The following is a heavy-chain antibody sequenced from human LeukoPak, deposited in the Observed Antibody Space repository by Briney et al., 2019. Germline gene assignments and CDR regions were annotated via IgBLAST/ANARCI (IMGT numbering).Heavy chain of an antibody. CDR1: GFTFSVHG. CDR3: ARDGYYNVDY. CDR2: ITSSSDTI. D-gene: IGHD3-9*01. Sequence: GGSLRLSCAASGFTFSVHGMHWVRQAPGKGLEWVSYITSSSDTIYYADSVKGRFTFSRDNAKNALFLQMNSLRVEDTAVYFCARDGYYNVDYLGQGTLVTVSS. V-gene: IGHV3-48*04. J-gene: IGHJ4*02.